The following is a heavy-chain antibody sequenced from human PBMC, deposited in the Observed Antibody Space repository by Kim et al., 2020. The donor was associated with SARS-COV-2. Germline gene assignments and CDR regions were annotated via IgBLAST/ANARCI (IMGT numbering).Heavy chain of an antibody. Sequence: SQTLSLTCAISGDSVSSNNAAWNWIRQSPSRGLEWLGRTYYRSKWFNDYALSVKSRITINPDTSKNHFSLQLSSVTPEDTAVYYCANGGSGLGGMNVWGQGTTLTVSS. D-gene: IGHD3-16*01. CDR3: ANGGSGLGGMNV. J-gene: IGHJ6*02. CDR1: GDSVSSNNAA. V-gene: IGHV6-1*01. CDR2: TYYRSKWFN.